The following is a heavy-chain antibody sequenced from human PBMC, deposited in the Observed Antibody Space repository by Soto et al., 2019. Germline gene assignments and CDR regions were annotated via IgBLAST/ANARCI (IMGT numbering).Heavy chain of an antibody. D-gene: IGHD5-12*01. J-gene: IGHJ6*04. V-gene: IGHV3-66*01. CDR2: IYSDGAT. Sequence: EVQLVESGGGLVQPGGSLRLSCAASGFTVSGSYMSWVRQAPGKGLEWVSVIYSDGATHYADSVKGRVTISRDNSKNTLYFQMHSLRAEDTAVYYCARTGYTDVPAGWRGYVLDVGGKGTTVTVSS. CDR3: ARTGYTDVPAGWRGYVLDV. CDR1: GFTVSGSY.